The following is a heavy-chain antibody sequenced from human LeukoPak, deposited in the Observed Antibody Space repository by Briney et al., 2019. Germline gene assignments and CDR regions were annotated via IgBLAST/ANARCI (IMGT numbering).Heavy chain of an antibody. D-gene: IGHD1-26*01. Sequence: GSLSLSCAASGFPFSSYEMNWVRQAPGKGLEWVSYISSSGSTIYYADSVKGRFTISRDNAKNSLYLQMNSLRAEDTAVYYCARDAGGNYFDYWGQGTLVTVSS. CDR3: ARDAGGNYFDY. CDR2: ISSSGSTI. V-gene: IGHV3-48*03. J-gene: IGHJ4*02. CDR1: GFPFSSYE.